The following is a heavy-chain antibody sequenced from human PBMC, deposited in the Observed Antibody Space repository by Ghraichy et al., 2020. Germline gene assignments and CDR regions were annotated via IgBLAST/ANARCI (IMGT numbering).Heavy chain of an antibody. J-gene: IGHJ4*01. CDR3: ARARRDGGSCYDY. D-gene: IGHD2-15*01. CDR2: IYSGGST. V-gene: IGHV3-53*01. Sequence: GGSLRLSCAASGFTVSSNYMSWVRQAPGKGLEWVSVIYSGGSTYYADSVKGRFTISRDNSKNTLYLQMNSLRAEDTAVYYCARARRDGGSCYDYWGQEPWSPSPQ. CDR1: GFTVSSNY.